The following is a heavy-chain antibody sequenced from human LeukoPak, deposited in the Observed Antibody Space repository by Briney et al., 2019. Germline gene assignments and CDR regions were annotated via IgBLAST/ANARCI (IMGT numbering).Heavy chain of an antibody. CDR3: AKDGSHGSGSSH. V-gene: IGHV3-23*01. CDR2: SGSGGST. J-gene: IGHJ4*02. CDR1: GFTFSSYA. Sequence: GGSLRLSCAASGFTFSSYAMSWVRQAPGKGLEWVSVSGSGGSTYSADYLKARFTISRDNSKNTLYLQMNSLRAEDMAVYYCAKDGSHGSGSSHWGQGTLVTVSS. D-gene: IGHD3-10*01.